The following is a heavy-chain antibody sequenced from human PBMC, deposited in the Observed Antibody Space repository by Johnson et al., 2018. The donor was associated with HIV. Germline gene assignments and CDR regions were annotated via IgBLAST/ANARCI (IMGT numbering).Heavy chain of an antibody. Sequence: EVQVVESGGGLVQPGGSLRLSCAASGFTVSSNYMSWVRQAPGKGLEWVSVIYSGGSTYYADSVKGRFTISRDNSTLYLQMNSLRGEDTAVYYCAKASHWAFDIWGQGTMVTVSS. CDR2: IYSGGST. CDR3: AKASHWAFDI. D-gene: IGHD1-1*01. J-gene: IGHJ3*02. CDR1: GFTVSSNY. V-gene: IGHV3-66*01.